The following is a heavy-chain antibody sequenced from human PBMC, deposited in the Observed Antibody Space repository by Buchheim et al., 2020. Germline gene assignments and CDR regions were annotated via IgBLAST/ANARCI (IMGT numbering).Heavy chain of an antibody. V-gene: IGHV3-23*01. Sequence: EVQLLESGGGLVQPGGSLRLSCVASGFTFNDYAMSWVRQAPGRGLEWVSGTSGRGGRTSYADSVQGRFTISRDNSTNTLYLQMNSLRAEDTAIYYCAKDRGFIAAAGFDYWGQGAL. CDR1: GFTFNDYA. CDR3: AKDRGFIAAAGFDY. J-gene: IGHJ4*02. D-gene: IGHD6-13*01. CDR2: TSGRGGRT.